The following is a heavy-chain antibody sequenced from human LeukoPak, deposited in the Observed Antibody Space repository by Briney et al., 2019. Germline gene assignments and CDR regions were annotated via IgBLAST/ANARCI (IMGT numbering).Heavy chain of an antibody. J-gene: IGHJ4*02. V-gene: IGHV3-23*01. CDR1: GFTFGSYA. CDR3: AKDKSRGYIYGAD. CDR2: ISDSADTS. D-gene: IGHD5-18*01. Sequence: GGSLRLSCAASGFTFGSYAMTWVRQAPGKGLEWVSSISDSADTSYYADSVKGRFTISRDNSRNTLYLQMNSLRAEDTAVYYCAKDKSRGYIYGADWGQGTQVTVSS.